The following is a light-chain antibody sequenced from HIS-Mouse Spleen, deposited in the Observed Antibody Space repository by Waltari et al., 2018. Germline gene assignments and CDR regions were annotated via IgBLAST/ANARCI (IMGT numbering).Light chain of an antibody. CDR3: NSRDSSGNHVV. Sequence: SSDLTQDPAVSVALGQTVRITCQGDSRRSYYSSWYQQKPGQAPVLVLYGKKNRPSGIPDRFFGSSSGNRGSLTITGAQAEDESDDYCNSRDSSGNHVVFGGGTKLTVL. V-gene: IGLV3-19*01. CDR2: GKK. CDR1: SRRSYY. J-gene: IGLJ2*01.